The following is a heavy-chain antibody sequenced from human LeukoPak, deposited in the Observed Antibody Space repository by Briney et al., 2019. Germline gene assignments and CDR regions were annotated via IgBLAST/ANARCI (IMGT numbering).Heavy chain of an antibody. CDR3: ARSAEWLRNAFDI. Sequence: SSGTLSLSCTVSGASTSHFYWNWIRQPPGKGLEWIGYMHNSGSSKHSPSLKSRVTISIDTSRNQFSLQLTSVTAADTAMYFCARSAEWLRNAFDIWGQGTMVSVSS. CDR2: MHNSGSS. J-gene: IGHJ3*02. D-gene: IGHD5-12*01. CDR1: GASTSHFY. V-gene: IGHV4-59*01.